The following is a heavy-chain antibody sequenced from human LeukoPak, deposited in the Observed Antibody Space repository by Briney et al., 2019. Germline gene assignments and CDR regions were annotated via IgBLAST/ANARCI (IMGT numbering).Heavy chain of an antibody. CDR3: AKDKGVRSTSLDAFDI. CDR2: ISGSGGST. J-gene: IGHJ3*02. V-gene: IGHV3-23*01. D-gene: IGHD2-2*01. CDR1: GFTFSSYA. Sequence: GGSLRLSCPASGFTFSSYAMSWNRQDPGKVLEMVSAISGSGGSTYYADSVKGRFTISRDNSKNTLYLQMNSLRAEDTAVYYCAKDKGVRSTSLDAFDIWGQGTMVTVSS.